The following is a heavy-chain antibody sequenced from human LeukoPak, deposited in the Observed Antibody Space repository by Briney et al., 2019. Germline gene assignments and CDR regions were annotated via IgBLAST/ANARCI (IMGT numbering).Heavy chain of an antibody. CDR2: IYASGVT. J-gene: IGHJ3*02. V-gene: IGHV4-61*02. CDR1: GASITSESYY. D-gene: IGHD2-2*03. Sequence: PSQTLSLTCSVSGASITSESYYWTWIRQPAGKGLEWIGRIYASGVTSYNPSLKTRLTMTLDTSKNQFSLKLSSVTAADTAVYYCARPRHGYCSSTSCYLDAFDIWGQGTMVTVSS. CDR3: ARPRHGYCSSTSCYLDAFDI.